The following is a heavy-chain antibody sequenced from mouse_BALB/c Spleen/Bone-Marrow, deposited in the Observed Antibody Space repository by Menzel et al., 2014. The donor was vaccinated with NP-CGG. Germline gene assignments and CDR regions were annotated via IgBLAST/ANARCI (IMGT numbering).Heavy chain of an antibody. V-gene: IGHV5-4*02. CDR1: GFTFSDYY. D-gene: IGHD2-14*01. CDR2: ISEGGNYT. J-gene: IGHJ3*01. CDR3: ARDGDYRYACFAF. Sequence: EVQLVESGGGLVKPGGSLKLSCAASGFTFSDYYMYWVRQTPEKRLEWVAYISEGGNYTCYPDSVKGRFTISRDNAKNNLYLQMNSLKAEDTAIDYCARDGDYRYACFAFWGQGTLVTVSA.